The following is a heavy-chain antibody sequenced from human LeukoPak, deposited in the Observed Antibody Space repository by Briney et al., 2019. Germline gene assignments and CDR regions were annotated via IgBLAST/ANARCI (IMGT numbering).Heavy chain of an antibody. CDR3: ARDAGGDCWFDY. D-gene: IGHD2-21*02. CDR1: GFTFSSYG. Sequence: GGSLRLCCAASGFTFSSYGMHWIRQAPGKGLEWVAVIWYDGSNKYYADSVKGRFTISRDNSKNTLYLQMNILRAEDTAVYYCARDAGGDCWFDYWGQGTLVTVFS. V-gene: IGHV3-33*01. CDR2: IWYDGSNK. J-gene: IGHJ4*02.